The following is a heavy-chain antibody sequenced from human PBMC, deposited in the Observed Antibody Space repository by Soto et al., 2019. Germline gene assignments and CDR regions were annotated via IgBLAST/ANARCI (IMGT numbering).Heavy chain of an antibody. V-gene: IGHV3-21*01. CDR2: ISSSSSYI. Sequence: EVQLVESGGGLVKPGGSLRLSCAASGFTFSSYSMNWVRQAPGKGLEWVSSISSSSSYIYYADSVKGRFTISRDNAKNSLCLQMNSLRAEDTAVYYCARDPGITGTTGFDYWGQGTLVTVSS. CDR3: ARDPGITGTTGFDY. D-gene: IGHD1-20*01. J-gene: IGHJ4*02. CDR1: GFTFSSYS.